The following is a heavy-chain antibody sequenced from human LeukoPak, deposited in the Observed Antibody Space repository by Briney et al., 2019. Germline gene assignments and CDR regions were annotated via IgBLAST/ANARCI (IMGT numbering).Heavy chain of an antibody. D-gene: IGHD5-24*01. CDR3: ARDGRWGGFDY. CDR2: ISSSSSTI. CDR1: GFTFSSYS. Sequence: PGGSLRLSCAASGFTFSSYSMNWVRQAPGKGLEWVSYISSSSSTIYYADSVKGRFTISRDNAKNSLYLQMNSLRAEATAVYYCARDGRWGGFDYWGQGTLVTVSS. J-gene: IGHJ4*02. V-gene: IGHV3-48*01.